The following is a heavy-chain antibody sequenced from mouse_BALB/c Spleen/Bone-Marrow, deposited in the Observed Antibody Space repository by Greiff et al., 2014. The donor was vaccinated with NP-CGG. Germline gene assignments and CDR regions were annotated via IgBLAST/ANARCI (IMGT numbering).Heavy chain of an antibody. CDR1: GFTFTDYY. D-gene: IGHD1-1*01. CDR3: ARDNYCYGNKDAMDY. Sequence: DVMLVESGGGLVQPGGSLRLSCATSGFTFTDYYMSWVRQPPGKALEWLGFIRSKANGYTTDYSASVKGRFTISRDNSQSILYLQMNTLRAEDSATYYCARDNYCYGNKDAMDYWGQGTSVTVTA. CDR2: IRSKANGYTT. V-gene: IGHV7-3*02. J-gene: IGHJ4*01.